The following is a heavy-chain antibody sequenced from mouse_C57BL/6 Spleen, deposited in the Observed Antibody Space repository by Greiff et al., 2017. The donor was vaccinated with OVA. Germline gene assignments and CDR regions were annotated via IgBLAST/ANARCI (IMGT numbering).Heavy chain of an antibody. J-gene: IGHJ1*03. Sequence: EVQLQQSGPELVKPGASVKISCKASGYSFTGYYMNWVKQSPEKSLEWIGEINPSTGGTTYNQKFKAKATLTVDKSSSTAYMQLKSLTSEDSAVYYCARREDYYYGLWGTGTTVTVSS. CDR1: GYSFTGYY. D-gene: IGHD2-4*01. V-gene: IGHV1-42*01. CDR3: ARREDYYYGL. CDR2: INPSTGGT.